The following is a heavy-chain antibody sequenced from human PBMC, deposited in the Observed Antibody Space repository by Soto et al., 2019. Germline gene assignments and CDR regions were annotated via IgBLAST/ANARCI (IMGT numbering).Heavy chain of an antibody. Sequence: EVQLVESGGGLVKPGGSLRLSCTASGFTFSNVGMHWVRQAAGKGLEWVGGIKSKTDGGTTDYAAPVKGRFTISRDDSKNTLYLQMHSLNPEDTAVYYCVTVAYYERSGGQGTLVTVSS. CDR2: IKSKTDGGTT. J-gene: IGHJ4*02. CDR1: GFTFSNVG. D-gene: IGHD3-3*01. CDR3: VTVAYYERS. V-gene: IGHV3-15*07.